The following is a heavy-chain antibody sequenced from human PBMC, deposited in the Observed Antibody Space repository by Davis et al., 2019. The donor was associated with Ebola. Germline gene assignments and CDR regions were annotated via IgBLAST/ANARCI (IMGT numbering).Heavy chain of an antibody. CDR3: ARLGRYCSSTSCLLYGMDV. Sequence: MPGGSLRLSCTVSGGSISSYYWSWIRQPPGKGLEWIGYIYYSGSTNYNPSLKSRVTISVDKSKNQFSLKLSSVTAADTAVYYCARLGRYCSSTSCLLYGMDVWGQGTTVTVSS. CDR1: GGSISSYY. V-gene: IGHV4-59*12. D-gene: IGHD2-2*01. J-gene: IGHJ6*02. CDR2: IYYSGST.